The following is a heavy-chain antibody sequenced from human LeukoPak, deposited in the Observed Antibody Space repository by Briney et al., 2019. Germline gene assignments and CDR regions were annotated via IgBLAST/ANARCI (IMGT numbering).Heavy chain of an antibody. D-gene: IGHD6-6*01. Sequence: ASVKVSCKTSDYTFTNYGISWVRQAPGQGLEWMGWISTNNGNINYAQKLQDRVTLTTDTSTSTAYMELRSLRSDDTAIYYCARDLNTPRWFDSWGQGTLVTVPS. CDR1: DYTFTNYG. CDR3: ARDLNTPRWFDS. V-gene: IGHV1-18*01. CDR2: ISTNNGNI. J-gene: IGHJ5*01.